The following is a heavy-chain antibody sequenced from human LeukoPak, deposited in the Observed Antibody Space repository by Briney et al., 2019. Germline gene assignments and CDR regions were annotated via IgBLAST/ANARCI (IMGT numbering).Heavy chain of an antibody. V-gene: IGHV4-59*08. Sequence: SETLSLTCTVSGGSISSYYWGWIRQPPGKGLEWIGYIYYSGSTNYNPSLKSRVTISVDTSKNQFSLKLSSVTAADTAVYYCARHHGVRYYYYGMDVWGQGTTVTVSS. CDR1: GGSISSYY. CDR3: ARHHGVRYYYYGMDV. D-gene: IGHD2-8*01. CDR2: IYYSGST. J-gene: IGHJ6*02.